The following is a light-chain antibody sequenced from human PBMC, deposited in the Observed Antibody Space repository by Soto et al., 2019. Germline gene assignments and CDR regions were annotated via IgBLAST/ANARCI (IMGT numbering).Light chain of an antibody. Sequence: QSVLTQPASVSGSPGQSITISCTGTSSDVGGYNYVSWYQQRPGKAPKVMIYEVRNRPLGVSNRFSGSKSGNTASLTISGLQAEDEADYYCSSYTSSSTRVFGGGTKVTVL. CDR2: EVR. CDR1: SSDVGGYNY. CDR3: SSYTSSSTRV. J-gene: IGLJ2*01. V-gene: IGLV2-14*01.